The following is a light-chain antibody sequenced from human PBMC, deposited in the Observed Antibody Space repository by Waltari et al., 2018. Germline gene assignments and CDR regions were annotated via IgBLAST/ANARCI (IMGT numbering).Light chain of an antibody. CDR1: SSHVGGSNY. CDR3: CSYAGSYTFVV. J-gene: IGLJ2*01. Sequence: QSALTQPRSVSGSPGQSVTISCTGTSSHVGGSNYVSWYQQHPGKAPKLMIYDVSKRPSGVPDRFSGSKSGNTASLTISGLQAEDEADYYCCSYAGSYTFVVFGGGTKLTVL. V-gene: IGLV2-11*01. CDR2: DVS.